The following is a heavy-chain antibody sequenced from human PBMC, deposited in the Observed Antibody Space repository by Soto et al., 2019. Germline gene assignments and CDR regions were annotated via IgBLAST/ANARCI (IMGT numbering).Heavy chain of an antibody. Sequence: ASVKVSCKASGYTFTGYYMHWVRQAPGQGLEWMGWINPNSGGTNYAQKFQGRVTMTRDTSISTAYMELSRLRSDDTAVYYCARARGARTMRLDGFDIWDQGTMVTVSS. D-gene: IGHD3-22*01. J-gene: IGHJ3*02. CDR1: GYTFTGYY. CDR3: ARARGARTMRLDGFDI. CDR2: INPNSGGT. V-gene: IGHV1-2*02.